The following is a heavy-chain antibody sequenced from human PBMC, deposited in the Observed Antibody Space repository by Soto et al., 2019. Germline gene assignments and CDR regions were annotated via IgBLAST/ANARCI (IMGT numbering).Heavy chain of an antibody. CDR3: ASSSITIFGVASSYGMDV. CDR2: IDPSDSYT. D-gene: IGHD3-3*01. CDR1: GYSFTSYW. J-gene: IGHJ6*02. Sequence: PGESLKISCKGSGYSFTSYWISWVRQMPGKGLEWMGRIDPSDSYTNYSPSFQGHVTISADKSISTAYLQWSSLKASDTAMYYCASSSITIFGVASSYGMDVWGQGTTVTVSS. V-gene: IGHV5-10-1*01.